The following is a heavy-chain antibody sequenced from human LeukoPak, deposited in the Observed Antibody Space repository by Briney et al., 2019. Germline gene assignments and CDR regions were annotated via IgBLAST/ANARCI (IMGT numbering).Heavy chain of an antibody. J-gene: IGHJ4*02. V-gene: IGHV3-11*04. CDR2: ISSSGSTI. D-gene: IGHD3-3*01. CDR3: ARDTSLRFLDMPFDY. Sequence: GGSLRLSCAASGFTFSDYYMSWIRQAPGKGLEWVSYISSSGSTIYYADSVKGRFTISRDNAKNSLYLQMNSLRAEDTAVYYCARDTSLRFLDMPFDYWGQGTLVTVSS. CDR1: GFTFSDYY.